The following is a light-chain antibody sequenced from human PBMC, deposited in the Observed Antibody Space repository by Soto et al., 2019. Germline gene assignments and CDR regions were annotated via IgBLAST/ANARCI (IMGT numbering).Light chain of an antibody. J-gene: IGLJ1*01. CDR3: LSYTTSTTYV. CDR2: DVS. CDR1: SSDVGAYNH. V-gene: IGLV2-14*03. Sequence: QSALTQPASVSGSPGQSITISCTGTSSDVGAYNHVSWFQHHPGKAPKLMIYDVSNRPSGVSNRFSGSKFGNTASLTISGLQAEDEADYYCLSYTTSTTYVFGTGTKLTVL.